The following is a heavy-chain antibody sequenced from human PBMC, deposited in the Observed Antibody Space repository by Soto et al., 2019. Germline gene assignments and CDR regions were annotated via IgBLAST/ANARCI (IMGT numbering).Heavy chain of an antibody. Sequence: GGSLRLSCAASGFNVAGKYMSWVRQAPGKGLEWVSVIYSGGQIYYADSVKGRFTISIDNSNNTVNLHMSALRAEDTATYYCARINWSTRGSSSDTCGQGTLVTVSS. D-gene: IGHD6-6*01. CDR1: GFNVAGKY. CDR3: ARINWSTRGSSSDT. J-gene: IGHJ5*02. V-gene: IGHV3-53*01. CDR2: IYSGGQI.